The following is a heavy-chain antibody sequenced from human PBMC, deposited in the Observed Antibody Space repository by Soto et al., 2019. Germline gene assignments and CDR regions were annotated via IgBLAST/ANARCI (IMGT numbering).Heavy chain of an antibody. CDR2: MSGTGGST. J-gene: IGHJ4*02. D-gene: IGHD6-19*01. Sequence: PGGSLRLSCAASGVTFSSYAMNWVRQAPGKGLEWVSAMSGTGGSTYYADSVKGRFTISRDNSKNTLYLQMNSLRVEDTAVFYCAKAGFSSGWSPSYFDYWGQGTLVTVSS. V-gene: IGHV3-23*01. CDR3: AKAGFSSGWSPSYFDY. CDR1: GVTFSSYA.